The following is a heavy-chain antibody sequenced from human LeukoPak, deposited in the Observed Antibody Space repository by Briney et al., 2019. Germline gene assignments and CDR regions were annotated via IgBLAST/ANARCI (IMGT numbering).Heavy chain of an antibody. CDR1: GFTFSSFG. J-gene: IGHJ3*02. CDR3: ARDPWELLGYDAFDI. CDR2: ISSTGGTA. Sequence: PGGTLRLSCAASGFTFSSFGMSWVRQAPGKGLEWVSAISSTGGTAYYADSVKGRFTISRDNAKNTLYLQMNSLRVEDTAVYYCARDPWELLGYDAFDIWGQGTMVTVSS. D-gene: IGHD1-26*01. V-gene: IGHV3-23*01.